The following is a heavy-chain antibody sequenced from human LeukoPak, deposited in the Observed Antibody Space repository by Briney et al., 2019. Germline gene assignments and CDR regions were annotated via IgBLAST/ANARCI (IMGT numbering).Heavy chain of an antibody. D-gene: IGHD1-14*01. J-gene: IGHJ3*01. Sequence: PGGSLRLSCAASGFTLNSYLMRWVRQAPGGGLEWVANINKDGSEENYLDSVKRRFTVSRDNAKNSLNLQMNSLRGEDTAVYYCARSNPNRNALDLWGQGTMVTISS. V-gene: IGHV3-7*01. CDR3: ARSNPNRNALDL. CDR2: INKDGSEE. CDR1: GFTLNSYL.